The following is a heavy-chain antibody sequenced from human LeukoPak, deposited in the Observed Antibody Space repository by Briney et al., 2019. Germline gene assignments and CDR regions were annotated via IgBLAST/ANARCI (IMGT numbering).Heavy chain of an antibody. J-gene: IGHJ4*02. V-gene: IGHV4-61*02. CDR1: GGPISSGSYY. CDR2: IYTSGST. D-gene: IGHD3-22*01. Sequence: SETLSLTCTVSGGPISSGSYYWSWIRQPAGKGLEWIGRIYTSGSTNYNPSLKSRVTISVDTSKNQFSLKLSSVTAADTAVYYCAGDYYDSSVNYWGQGTLVTVSS. CDR3: AGDYYDSSVNY.